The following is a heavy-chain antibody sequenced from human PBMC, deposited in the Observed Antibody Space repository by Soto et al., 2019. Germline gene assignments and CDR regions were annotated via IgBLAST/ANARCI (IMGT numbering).Heavy chain of an antibody. CDR3: AGTGYSSGLPGWFQH. CDR2: IYYGGST. V-gene: IGHV4-59*01. CDR1: GGSIRSYY. D-gene: IGHD6-19*01. J-gene: IGHJ1*01. Sequence: QVQLQGSGPGLVKPSETLSLTCTVSGGSIRSYYWSWIRQPPGKGLEWIGYIYYGGSTNYNPSLKSRVTISVDTSKNQFSLRLSSVTAADTALYYCAGTGYSSGLPGWFQHWGQGTLVTVSS.